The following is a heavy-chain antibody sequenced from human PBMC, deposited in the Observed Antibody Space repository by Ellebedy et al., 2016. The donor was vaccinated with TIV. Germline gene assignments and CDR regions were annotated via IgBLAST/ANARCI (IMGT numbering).Heavy chain of an antibody. CDR3: ATGAGRRTDY. V-gene: IGHV1-46*04. Sequence: AASVKVSCKVSGYTLTELSMHWVRQAPGQGLEWMGIINPSDDNTNYAQKLQGRLSMPGDTSTRTVYMELSSLKSEDTAVYYCATGAGRRTDYWGQGTLVTVSS. CDR1: GYTLTELS. D-gene: IGHD6-19*01. CDR2: INPSDDNT. J-gene: IGHJ4*02.